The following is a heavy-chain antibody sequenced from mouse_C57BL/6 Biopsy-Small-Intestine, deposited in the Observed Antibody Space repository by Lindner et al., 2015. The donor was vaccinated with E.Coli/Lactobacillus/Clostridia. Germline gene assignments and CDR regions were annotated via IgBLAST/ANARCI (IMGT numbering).Heavy chain of an antibody. CDR2: ISSGSSTI. V-gene: IGHV5-17*01. D-gene: IGHD1-1*01. CDR1: GFTFSDYG. J-gene: IGHJ2*01. Sequence: VQLQESGGGLVKPGGSLKLSCAASGFTFSDYGMHWVRQAPEKGLEWVAYISSGSSTIYYADTVKGRFTISRDNAKNTLFLRMTSLRSEDTAMYYCARTTTVVPDYWGQGTTLTVSS. CDR3: ARTTTVVPDY.